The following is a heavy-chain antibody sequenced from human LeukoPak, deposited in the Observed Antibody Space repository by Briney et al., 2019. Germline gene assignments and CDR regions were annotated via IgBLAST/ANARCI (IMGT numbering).Heavy chain of an antibody. Sequence: SETLSLTCTVSGGSISSTTYYWGWIRQPPGKGLEWIGSIYYSGSTYYNPSLKSRVTISVDTSKSQFSLKLSSVTAADTAVYYCARLRDVNSYSNSWFPYYFDYWGQGTLVTVSS. CDR3: ARLRDVNSYSNSWFPYYFDY. CDR1: GGSISSTTYY. V-gene: IGHV4-39*01. D-gene: IGHD6-13*01. J-gene: IGHJ4*02. CDR2: IYYSGST.